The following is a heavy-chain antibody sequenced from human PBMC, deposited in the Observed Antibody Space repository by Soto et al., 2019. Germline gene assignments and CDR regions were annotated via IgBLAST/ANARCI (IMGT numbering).Heavy chain of an antibody. CDR1: GYAFTSYS. J-gene: IGHJ4*02. V-gene: IGHV1-18*01. CDR2: ISAYNGTT. D-gene: IGHD2-15*01. Sequence: QVQLVQSGAEVKKPGASVKVSCKASGYAFTSYSIGWVRHAPGQGLEWMGWISAYNGTTNYRQKLQGRVTMTTDTSTSTASMELRSLISDDTAVYYCARDLGEIVVVVAATPFDYWGQGTLVTVSS. CDR3: ARDLGEIVVVVAATPFDY.